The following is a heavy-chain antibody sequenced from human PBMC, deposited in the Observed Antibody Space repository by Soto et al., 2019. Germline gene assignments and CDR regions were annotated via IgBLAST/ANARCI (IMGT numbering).Heavy chain of an antibody. CDR2: ISTYNGNT. J-gene: IGHJ4*02. Sequence: QVQLVQYGDEVKKPGASVKVSCKASGYPFTTYGITWVRQAPGQGLEWMGWISTYNGNTNYAQSLQGRVTMTRETSSTTAYMELRSLRSDDTAVYYCARVLTTFGVVSKGPDHWGQGTLVTVSS. D-gene: IGHD3-3*01. CDR1: GYPFTTYG. V-gene: IGHV1-18*04. CDR3: ARVLTTFGVVSKGPDH.